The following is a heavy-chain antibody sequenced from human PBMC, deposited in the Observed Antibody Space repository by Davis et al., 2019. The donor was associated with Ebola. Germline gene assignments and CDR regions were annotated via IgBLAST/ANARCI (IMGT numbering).Heavy chain of an antibody. CDR1: GFTFSSYG. CDR3: ATQHDYGEPRFDP. V-gene: IGHV3-30*03. J-gene: IGHJ5*02. CDR2: ISYDGSNK. D-gene: IGHD4-17*01. Sequence: GESLKISCAASGFTFSSYGMHWVRQAPGKGLEWVAVISYDGSNKYYADSVTGRFTISRDTSQNTLYLQMNSLRGDDTAVYYCATQHDYGEPRFDPWGQGTLITVSS.